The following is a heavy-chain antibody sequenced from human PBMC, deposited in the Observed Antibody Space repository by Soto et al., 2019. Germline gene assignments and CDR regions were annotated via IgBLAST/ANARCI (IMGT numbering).Heavy chain of an antibody. CDR1: GFTFINYA. CDR2: IWSDGSTR. D-gene: IGHD3-22*01. Sequence: PGGSHRVSSTAAGFTFINYARHWVRQKTGKGLEWVSVIWSDGSTRYYADSVKGRFTVSRDNSKNTVHLQMNSLRAEDTAVYYCARPTYYYDSSGPPGYWGQGTLVTV. J-gene: IGHJ4*02. CDR3: ARPTYYYDSSGPPGY. V-gene: IGHV3-33*01.